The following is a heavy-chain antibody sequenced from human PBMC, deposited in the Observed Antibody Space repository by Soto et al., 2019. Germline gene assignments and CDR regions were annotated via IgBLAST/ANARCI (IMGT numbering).Heavy chain of an antibody. D-gene: IGHD4-17*01. V-gene: IGHV4-30-2*01. CDR1: GGSISSGDYS. CDR3: ARGEDYGGNSQYFDY. Sequence: SETLSLTCAVCGGSISSGDYSWTWIRQPPGKGLEWIGYIYHSGSTYYNPSLKSRVTISVDRSKNQFSLKLSSVTAADTAVYYCARGEDYGGNSQYFDYWGQGTLVTVSS. CDR2: IYHSGST. J-gene: IGHJ4*02.